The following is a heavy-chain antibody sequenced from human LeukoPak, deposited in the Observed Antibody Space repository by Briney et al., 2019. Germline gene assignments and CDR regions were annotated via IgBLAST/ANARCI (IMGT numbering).Heavy chain of an antibody. V-gene: IGHV4-34*01. J-gene: IGHJ4*02. CDR2: INHIGST. Sequence: SETLSLTCGVVGGSLSGYYWTWIRQPPGRGLEWIGEINHIGSTIYNPSLASRVSMSVDTSKSQFSLNVSTVTAADTAVYYCARGGRFSDWSRAYYLDLWGLGTPVTVSS. D-gene: IGHD3-9*01. CDR3: ARGGRFSDWSRAYYLDL. CDR1: GGSLSGYY.